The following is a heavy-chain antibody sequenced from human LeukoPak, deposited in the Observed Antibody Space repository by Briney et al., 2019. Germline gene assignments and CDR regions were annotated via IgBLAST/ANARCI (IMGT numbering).Heavy chain of an antibody. CDR3: ARDPIAAAGLNWFDP. Sequence: GASVKVSCKASGYTFTSYDINWVRQATGQGLEWMGWMNPNSGNTGYAQKFQGRVTMTRNTSISTAYMELSSLRSDDTAVYYCARDPIAAAGLNWFDPWGQGTLVTVSS. V-gene: IGHV1-8*01. J-gene: IGHJ5*02. CDR2: MNPNSGNT. CDR1: GYTFTSYD. D-gene: IGHD6-13*01.